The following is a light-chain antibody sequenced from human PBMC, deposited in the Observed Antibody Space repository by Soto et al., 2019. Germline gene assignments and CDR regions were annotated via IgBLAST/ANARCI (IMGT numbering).Light chain of an antibody. J-gene: IGKJ4*01. Sequence: DIQMTPSPSTLSASVGDRVTITCRASQNINSWLAWYQQKPGKAPKLLIYKASNLESGVPSRFSGSGSGTDFTLTISSLQPDDFATYHCQQYESFFPLTFGGGTKVEIK. V-gene: IGKV1-5*03. CDR3: QQYESFFPLT. CDR2: KAS. CDR1: QNINSW.